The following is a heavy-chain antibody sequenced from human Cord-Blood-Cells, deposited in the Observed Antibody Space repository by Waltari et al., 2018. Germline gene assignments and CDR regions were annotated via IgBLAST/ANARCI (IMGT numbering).Heavy chain of an antibody. D-gene: IGHD6-13*01. Sequence: EVQLLESGGGLVQPGGSLRLSCAASGFTFSSYAMSWVLQAPGEGLEWVSAISGSGGSTYYADSVKGRFTISRDNSKNTLYLQMNSLRAEDTAVYYCAKSEGIAAAVDYWGQGTLVTVSS. CDR2: ISGSGGST. J-gene: IGHJ4*02. CDR3: AKSEGIAAAVDY. CDR1: GFTFSSYA. V-gene: IGHV3-23*01.